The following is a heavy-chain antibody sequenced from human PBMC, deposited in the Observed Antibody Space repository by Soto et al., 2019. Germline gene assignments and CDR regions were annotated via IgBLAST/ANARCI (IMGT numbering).Heavy chain of an antibody. V-gene: IGHV4-31*03. J-gene: IGHJ4*02. D-gene: IGHD3-10*01. CDR3: ACSMVRGVIDYFDY. Sequence: QVQLQESGPGLVKPSQTLSLTCTVSGGSISSGGYYWSWIRQHPGKGLEWIGCIYYSGSTYYNPSLKSRVTISVDTSKNQFSLKLSSVTAADTAVYYCACSMVRGVIDYFDYWGQGTLVTVSS. CDR1: GGSISSGGYY. CDR2: IYYSGST.